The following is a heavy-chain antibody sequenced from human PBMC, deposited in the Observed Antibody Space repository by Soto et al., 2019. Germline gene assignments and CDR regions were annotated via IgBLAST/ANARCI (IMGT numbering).Heavy chain of an antibody. J-gene: IGHJ4*02. V-gene: IGHV4-31*03. CDR1: GGSISSGGYY. CDR2: IYYSGST. Sequence: QVQLQESGPGLVKPSQTLSLTCTVSGGSISSGGYYWSWIRQHPGKGLEWIGYIYYSGSTYYNPSLKSRVTISVDTSKNQFFLKLSSVTAADTAVYYCARVSRGDWFPRGTVDYWGQGTLVTVSS. CDR3: ARVSRGDWFPRGTVDY. D-gene: IGHD3-9*01.